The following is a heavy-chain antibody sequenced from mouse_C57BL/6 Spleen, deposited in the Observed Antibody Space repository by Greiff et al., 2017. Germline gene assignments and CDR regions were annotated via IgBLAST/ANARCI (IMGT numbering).Heavy chain of an antibody. CDR1: GFTFSDYY. D-gene: IGHD4-1*01. Sequence: EVQVVESGGGLVQPGGSLKLSCAASGFTFSDYYMYWVRQTPEKRLEWVAYISNGGGSTYYPDTVKGRFTISRDNAKNTLYLQMSRLKSEDTAMYYCARSNSWYFDVWGTGTTVTVSS. V-gene: IGHV5-12*01. CDR3: ARSNSWYFDV. J-gene: IGHJ1*03. CDR2: ISNGGGST.